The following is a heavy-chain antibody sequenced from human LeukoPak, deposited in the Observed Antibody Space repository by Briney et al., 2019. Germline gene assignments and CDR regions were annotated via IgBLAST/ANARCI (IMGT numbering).Heavy chain of an antibody. CDR2: IQQDGSEK. Sequence: GGSLRLSCAASGFTFSTNWMSWVRQAPGKGRGWVANIQQDGSEKYYVDSVKGRFTISRDNAKNSLYLQMNSLTAEDTAVYYCARVSHFWSGVDYWGQGTLVTVSS. D-gene: IGHD3-3*02. V-gene: IGHV3-7*01. CDR1: GFTFSTNW. J-gene: IGHJ4*02. CDR3: ARVSHFWSGVDY.